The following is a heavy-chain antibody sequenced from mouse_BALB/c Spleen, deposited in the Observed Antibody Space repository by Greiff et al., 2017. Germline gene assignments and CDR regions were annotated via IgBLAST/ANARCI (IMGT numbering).Heavy chain of an antibody. Sequence: EVKVVESGGGLVQPGGSLRLSCATSGFTFSDFYMEWVRQPPGKRLEWIAASRNKANDYTTEYSASVKGRFIVSRDTSQSILYLQMNALRAEDTAIYYCARDGFTQAWFAYWGQGTLVTVSA. CDR2: SRNKANDYTT. CDR1: GFTFSDFY. D-gene: IGHD3-2*02. CDR3: ARDGFTQAWFAY. V-gene: IGHV7-1*02. J-gene: IGHJ3*01.